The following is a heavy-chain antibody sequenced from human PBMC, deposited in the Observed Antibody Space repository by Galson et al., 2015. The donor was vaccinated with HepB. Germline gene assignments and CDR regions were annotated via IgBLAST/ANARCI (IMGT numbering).Heavy chain of an antibody. V-gene: IGHV3-30*18. Sequence: SLRLSCAASGFTFSSYGMHWVRQAPGKGLEWVAVISYDGSNKYYADSVKGRFTISRDNSKNTLYLQMNSLRAEDTAVYYCANGGGVLVITDAFDIWGQGTMVTVSS. CDR2: ISYDGSNK. CDR1: GFTFSSYG. CDR3: ANGGGVLVITDAFDI. J-gene: IGHJ3*02. D-gene: IGHD3-16*01.